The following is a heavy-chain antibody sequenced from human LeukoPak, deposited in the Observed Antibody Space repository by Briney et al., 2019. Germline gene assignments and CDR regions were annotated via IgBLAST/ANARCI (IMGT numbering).Heavy chain of an antibody. D-gene: IGHD6-13*01. V-gene: IGHV3-48*03. J-gene: IGHJ6*03. Sequence: GGSLRLSCAASGFTFSSYEMNWVRQAPGKGLEWVSYISSSGSTIYYADSVKGRFTISRDNAKNSLYLQMNSLRAEDTAVYYCARDSSSWYRYYYYMDVWGKGTTVTVSS. CDR1: GFTFSSYE. CDR2: ISSSGSTI. CDR3: ARDSSSWYRYYYYMDV.